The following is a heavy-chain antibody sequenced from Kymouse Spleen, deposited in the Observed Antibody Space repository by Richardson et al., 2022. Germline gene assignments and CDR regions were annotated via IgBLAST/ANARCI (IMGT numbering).Heavy chain of an antibody. CDR3: AREYYDILTGSMDV. CDR1: GGSISSSSYY. D-gene: IGHD3-9*01. V-gene: IGHV4-39*01. J-gene: IGHJ6*02. CDR2: IYYSGST. Sequence: QLQLQESGPGLVKPSETLSLTCTVSGGSISSSSYYWGWIRQPPGKGLEWIGSIYYSGSTYYNPSLKSRVTISVDTSKNQFSLKLSSVTAADTAVYYCAREYYDILTGSMDVWGQGTTVTVSS.